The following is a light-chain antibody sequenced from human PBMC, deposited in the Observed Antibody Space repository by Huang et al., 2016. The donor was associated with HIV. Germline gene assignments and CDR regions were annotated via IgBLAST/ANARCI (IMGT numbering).Light chain of an antibody. CDR1: PRVSASN. V-gene: IGKV3-20*01. J-gene: IGKJ2*01. CDR2: GAS. CDR3: QHYGTLFT. Sequence: EIILTQSPAALSLSPGERATLSCRASPRVSASNLAWYQQKLGQAPRLLIYGASTRAAGIPDRFTASGSGTDFTLTISRLEPEDFAVYYCQHYGTLFTFGQGTEVEIK.